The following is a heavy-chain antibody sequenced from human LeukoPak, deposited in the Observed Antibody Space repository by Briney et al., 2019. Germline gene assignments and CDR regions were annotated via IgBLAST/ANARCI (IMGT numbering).Heavy chain of an antibody. J-gene: IGHJ4*02. CDR1: GGSISSSNW. CDR3: ARGIYYYDSSGYYV. Sequence: SETLSLTCAVSGGSISSSNWWSWVRQPPGKGLEWIGEIYHSGSTNYNPSLKSRVTISVDKSKNQFSLKLSSVTAADTAVYYCARGIYYYDSSGYYVWGQGTLVTVSS. CDR2: IYHSGST. D-gene: IGHD3-22*01. V-gene: IGHV4-4*02.